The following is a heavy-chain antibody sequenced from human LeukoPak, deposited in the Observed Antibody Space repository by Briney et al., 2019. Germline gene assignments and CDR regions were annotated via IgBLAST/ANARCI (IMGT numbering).Heavy chain of an antibody. Sequence: PSETLSLTCTVSGGSISSYYWSWIRQPPGKGLEWIGYIHYSGSTNYNPSLKSRVTISVDTSKNQFPLKLSSVTAADTAVYYCARGYSNYPLYMDVWGKGTTVTVSS. CDR2: IHYSGST. D-gene: IGHD4-11*01. V-gene: IGHV4-59*01. J-gene: IGHJ6*03. CDR1: GGSISSYY. CDR3: ARGYSNYPLYMDV.